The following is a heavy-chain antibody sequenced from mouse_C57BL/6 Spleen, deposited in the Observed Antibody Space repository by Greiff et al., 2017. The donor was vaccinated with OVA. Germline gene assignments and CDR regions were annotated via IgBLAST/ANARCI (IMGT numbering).Heavy chain of an antibody. D-gene: IGHD1-1*01. CDR2: IDPSDSYT. CDR1: GYTFTSYW. V-gene: IGHV1-69*01. J-gene: IGHJ2*01. CDR3: ARALFITTVVAHFDY. Sequence: QVQLKQPGAELVMPGASVKLSCKASGYTFTSYWMHWVKQRPGQGLEWIGEIDPSDSYTNYNQKFKGKSTLTVDKSSSTAYMQLSSLTSEDSAVYYCARALFITTVVAHFDYWGQGTTLTVSS.